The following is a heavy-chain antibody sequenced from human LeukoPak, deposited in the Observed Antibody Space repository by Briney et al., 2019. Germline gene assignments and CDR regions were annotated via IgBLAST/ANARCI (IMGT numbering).Heavy chain of an antibody. V-gene: IGHV3-49*04. CDR1: GFTFSSYA. J-gene: IGHJ4*02. Sequence: GGSLRLSCAASGFTFSSYAMSWVRQAPGKGLEWVGFIRSKPYGGTTEYAASVKGRFSISRDDSKSIAYLQVNSLKTEDTAVYYCTRFIVGATSFDYWGQGTLVTVSP. D-gene: IGHD1-26*01. CDR3: TRFIVGATSFDY. CDR2: IRSKPYGGTT.